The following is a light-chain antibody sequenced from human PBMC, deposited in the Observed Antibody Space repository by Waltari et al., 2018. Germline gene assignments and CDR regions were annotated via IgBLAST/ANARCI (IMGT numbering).Light chain of an antibody. CDR2: GAS. CDR1: QSVGRS. Sequence: EIVLTPSPGTPYLSPGERDTLPCSASQSVGRSLAWYQQKPGQAPRLLIYGASIRATGIPDRFSGGGSGTDFSLTISRLESEDFAAYHCQHYVSLPVTFGQGTKVEIK. J-gene: IGKJ1*01. V-gene: IGKV3-20*01. CDR3: QHYVSLPVT.